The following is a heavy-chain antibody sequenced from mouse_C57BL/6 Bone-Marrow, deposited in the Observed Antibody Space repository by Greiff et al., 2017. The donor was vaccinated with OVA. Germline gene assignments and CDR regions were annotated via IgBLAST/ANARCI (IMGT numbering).Heavy chain of an antibody. CDR1: GFTFSSYA. Sequence: EVQLVGSGGGLVKPGGSLKLSCAASGFTFSSYAMSWVRQTPEKRLEWVATISDGGSYTYYPDNVKGRFTISRDNAKNNLYLQMSHLKSEDTAMYYCARYHDGYYSFAYWGQGTLVTVSA. D-gene: IGHD2-3*01. CDR3: ARYHDGYYSFAY. J-gene: IGHJ3*01. V-gene: IGHV5-4*01. CDR2: ISDGGSYT.